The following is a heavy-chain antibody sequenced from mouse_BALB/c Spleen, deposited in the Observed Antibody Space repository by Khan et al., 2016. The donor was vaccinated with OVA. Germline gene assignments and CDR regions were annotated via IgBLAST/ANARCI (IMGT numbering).Heavy chain of an antibody. D-gene: IGHD4-1*01. CDR1: GYSITSDYA. J-gene: IGHJ4*01. Sequence: EVQLQESGPGLVKPSQSLSLTCTVTGYSITSDYAWNWIRQFPGNKLEWMGYISNSGNTNYKPSLKSRISITRDPSKNQFFLQLNYVHTEDTATYYCASERGRYYAMDYWGQGTSVTVSS. CDR3: ASERGRYYAMDY. V-gene: IGHV3-2*02. CDR2: ISNSGNT.